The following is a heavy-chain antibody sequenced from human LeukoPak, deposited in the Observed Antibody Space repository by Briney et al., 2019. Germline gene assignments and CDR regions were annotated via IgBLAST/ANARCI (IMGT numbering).Heavy chain of an antibody. CDR1: GYTFTGYY. CDR3: ARDNGVGATTVWFDP. D-gene: IGHD1-26*01. V-gene: IGHV1-2*04. CDR2: INPNSGGT. Sequence: ASVKVSSKASGYTFTGYYIHWVRQAPGQGLEWMGWINPNSGGTNYAQKFQGWVTMTRDTSISTTYMELSRLRSDDTAVYYCARDNGVGATTVWFDPWGQGSLVTVS. J-gene: IGHJ5*02.